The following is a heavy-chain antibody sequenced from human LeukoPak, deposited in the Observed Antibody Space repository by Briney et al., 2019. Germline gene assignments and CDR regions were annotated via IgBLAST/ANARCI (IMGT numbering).Heavy chain of an antibody. CDR1: GYSISSGYY. CDR2: IYHSGST. D-gene: IGHD6-19*01. Sequence: KSSETLSLTCTVSGYSISSGYYWGWIRQPPGKGLEWNGSIYHSGSTYYNPSLKSRVTISVDTSKNQFSLKLSSVTAADTAVYYCARVRYSSGWSVYYYYYMDVWGKGTTVTVSS. J-gene: IGHJ6*03. CDR3: ARVRYSSGWSVYYYYYMDV. V-gene: IGHV4-38-2*02.